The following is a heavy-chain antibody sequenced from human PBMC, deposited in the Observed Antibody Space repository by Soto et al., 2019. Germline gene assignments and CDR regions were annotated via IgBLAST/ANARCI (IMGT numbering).Heavy chain of an antibody. D-gene: IGHD5-12*01. Sequence: EVQLVESGGGLVQPGGSLRLSCAASGFTVSSYYMSWVRQTPGKGLEWVSVLSCGRDAHYADSVKGRFTISRHNSENTVYLQMSSLKPEDTAVYYCARDGSGFDAYDCWGQGTLVTVSS. V-gene: IGHV3-53*04. CDR3: ARDGSGFDAYDC. J-gene: IGHJ4*02. CDR2: LSCGRDA. CDR1: GFTVSSYY.